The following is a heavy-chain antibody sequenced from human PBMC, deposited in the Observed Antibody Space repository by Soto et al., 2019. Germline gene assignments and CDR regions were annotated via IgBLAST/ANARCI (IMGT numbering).Heavy chain of an antibody. D-gene: IGHD3-3*01. CDR1: GYTFTSYG. V-gene: IGHV1-18*04. CDR3: ARDEGADYDFWSGYYPLYYYYGMDV. Sequence: ASVKVSCKASGYTFTSYGISWVRQAPGQGLEWMGWISAYNGNTNYAQKLQGRVTMTTDTSTSTAYMKLRSLRSDDTAVYYCARDEGADYDFWSGYYPLYYYYGMDVWGQGTTVTVSS. CDR2: ISAYNGNT. J-gene: IGHJ6*02.